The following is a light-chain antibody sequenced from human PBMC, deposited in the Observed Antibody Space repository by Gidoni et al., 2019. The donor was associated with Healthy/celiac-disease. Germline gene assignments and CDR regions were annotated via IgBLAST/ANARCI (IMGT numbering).Light chain of an antibody. CDR1: QSISSW. CDR2: KAS. Sequence: DIQMTQSPSTLSASVGARVTITCRASQSISSWLAWYQQKPGKAPKLLIYKASSLESGVPSRFSGCGSGTEFTLTISSLQPDDFATYYCQQYNSYRTFGQGTKVEIK. J-gene: IGKJ1*01. V-gene: IGKV1-5*03. CDR3: QQYNSYRT.